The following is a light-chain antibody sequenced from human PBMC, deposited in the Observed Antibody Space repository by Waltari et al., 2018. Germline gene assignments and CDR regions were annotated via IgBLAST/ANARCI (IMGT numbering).Light chain of an antibody. CDR3: QQYYSYPQYT. CDR2: AAS. J-gene: IGKJ2*01. CDR1: QGISSY. V-gene: IGKV1-8*01. Sequence: AIRITQSPSSLSASTGDRVTITCRASQGISSYLAWYQQKPGKAPKLLIYAASTLQSGVPSRFSGSGSGTDFTLTISCLQSEDFATCYCQQYYSYPQYTFGQGTKLEIK.